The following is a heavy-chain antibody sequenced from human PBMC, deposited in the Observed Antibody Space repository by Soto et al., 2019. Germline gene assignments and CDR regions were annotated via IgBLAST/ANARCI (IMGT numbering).Heavy chain of an antibody. V-gene: IGHV4-31*03. CDR3: ARGYYDSSGYSLYYYGMGV. J-gene: IGHJ6*02. CDR2: IYYSGST. Sequence: SETLSLTCTVSGGSISSGGYYWSWIRQHPGKGLEWIGYIYYSGSTYYNPSLKSRVTISVDTSKNQFSLKLSSVTAADTAVYYCARGYYDSSGYSLYYYGMGVWGQGTTVTVSS. CDR1: GGSISSGGYY. D-gene: IGHD3-22*01.